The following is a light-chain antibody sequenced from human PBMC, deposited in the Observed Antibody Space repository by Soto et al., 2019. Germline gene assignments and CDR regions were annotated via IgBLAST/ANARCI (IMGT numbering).Light chain of an antibody. CDR3: QQYNTWHPKMA. J-gene: IGKJ1*01. Sequence: VVTQSPATLSVFPGETTTLSCRASQSVSSDLALYQQRPCQAPRLLIYGASTRATRIPARFRGSGSGTEFRLTIRSLQSADFATYYCQQYNTWHPKMAFGRGTKVDIK. V-gene: IGKV3-15*01. CDR1: QSVSSD. CDR2: GAS.